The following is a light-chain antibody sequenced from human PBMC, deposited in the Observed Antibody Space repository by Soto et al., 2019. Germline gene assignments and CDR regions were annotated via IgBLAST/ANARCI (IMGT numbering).Light chain of an antibody. V-gene: IGKV4-1*01. Sequence: DIVMTQSPDSLAVSLGERATIYCKSSQSVLYSPNTKNSLGWFQQQPGQPPRLHIYWASTRESGVPDRFSGSGSGTDFTLTISSLQAEDVAVYYCKQYYSIPGTFGQWTKVEIK. J-gene: IGKJ1*01. CDR1: QSVLYSPNTKNS. CDR2: WAS. CDR3: KQYYSIPGT.